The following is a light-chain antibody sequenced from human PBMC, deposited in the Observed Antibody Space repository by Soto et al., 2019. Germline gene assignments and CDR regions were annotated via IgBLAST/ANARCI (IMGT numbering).Light chain of an antibody. CDR2: DAS. CDR1: QSISSW. J-gene: IGKJ1*01. V-gene: IGKV1-5*01. CDR3: QQYAGT. Sequence: DIQITQSPSALSASVGDRVTITCRASQSISSWLAWYQQKPGKAPKLLIYDASSLESGVPSRFSGSGSGTELTLTISSLQPDDFATYYCQQYAGTFGQGTKVDIK.